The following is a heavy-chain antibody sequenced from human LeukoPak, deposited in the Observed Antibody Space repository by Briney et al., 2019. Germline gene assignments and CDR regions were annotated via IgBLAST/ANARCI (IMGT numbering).Heavy chain of an antibody. J-gene: IGHJ4*02. CDR2: SHYSGST. CDR1: GGSISDYY. D-gene: IGHD6-19*01. CDR3: EVAGTPWIDY. Sequence: SETLSLTCTVSGGSISDYYWSWIRQPPGKGLEWIGYSHYSGSTNYNPSLKSRVTIQVDTSKNQFSLKLSSVTAADTAVYAREVAGTPWIDYWGQGTLVTVSS. V-gene: IGHV4-59*08.